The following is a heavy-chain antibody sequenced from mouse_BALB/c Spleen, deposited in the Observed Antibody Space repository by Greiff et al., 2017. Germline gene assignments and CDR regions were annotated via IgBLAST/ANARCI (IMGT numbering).Heavy chain of an antibody. V-gene: IGHV14-4*02. CDR3: AREERYDEYFDY. D-gene: IGHD2-14*01. CDR2: IDPENGDT. J-gene: IGHJ2*01. CDR1: GFNIKDYY. Sequence: EVQLQESGAELVRSGASVKLSCTASGFNIKDYYMHWVKQRPEQGLEWIGWIDPENGDTEYAPKFQGKATMTADTSSNTAYLQLSSLTSEDAAVYYCAREERYDEYFDYWGQGTTLTVSS.